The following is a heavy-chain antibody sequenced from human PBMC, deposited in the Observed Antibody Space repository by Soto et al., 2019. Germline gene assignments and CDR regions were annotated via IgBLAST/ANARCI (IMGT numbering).Heavy chain of an antibody. CDR2: ISYTGST. V-gene: IGHV4-59*12. CDR3: ARYRSITGTLSGMDV. Sequence: SETLSLTCSVSGDTIRSDYWNWLRQPPGKRLEWIGYISYTGSTYYNPSLKSRVTISVDTSKNQFSLKLSSVTAADTAVYYCARYRSITGTLSGMDVWGQGTTVTVSS. J-gene: IGHJ6*02. CDR1: GDTIRSDY. D-gene: IGHD1-20*01.